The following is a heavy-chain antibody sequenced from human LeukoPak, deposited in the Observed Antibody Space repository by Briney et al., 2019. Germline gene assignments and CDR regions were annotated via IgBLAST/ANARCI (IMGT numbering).Heavy chain of an antibody. Sequence: GGSLRLSCVVSGGGVCNNYMSWVRQAPGKGLEFVSVLSSGGITYYADSVKGRFTISRDNAKNSLYLQMNSLRAEDTAVYYCARCDPGAMVRSVCDWFDPWGQGTLVTVSS. CDR1: GGGVCNNY. J-gene: IGHJ5*02. CDR2: LSSGGIT. CDR3: ARCDPGAMVRSVCDWFDP. V-gene: IGHV3-53*01. D-gene: IGHD3-10*01.